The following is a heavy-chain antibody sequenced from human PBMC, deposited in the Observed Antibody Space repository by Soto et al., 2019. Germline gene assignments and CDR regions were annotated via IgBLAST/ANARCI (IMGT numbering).Heavy chain of an antibody. D-gene: IGHD6-19*01. CDR2: ISYDGSNK. J-gene: IGHJ4*02. V-gene: IGHV3-30*03. CDR1: GFTFSSYG. Sequence: QVQLVESGGGVVQPGRSLRLSCAASGFTFSSYGMHWVRQAPGKGLEWVAVISYDGSNKYYADSVKGRFTISRDNSKNTLYLQMNSLRAEDTAVYYCVSTIAVAGTENFDYWGQGTLVTVSS. CDR3: VSTIAVAGTENFDY.